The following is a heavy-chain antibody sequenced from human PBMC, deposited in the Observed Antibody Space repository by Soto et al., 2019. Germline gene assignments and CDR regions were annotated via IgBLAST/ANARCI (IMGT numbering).Heavy chain of an antibody. CDR3: AIVETRRPLAFGLDV. J-gene: IGHJ6*02. D-gene: IGHD3-10*01. V-gene: IGHV3-21*01. CDR2: ISTRSDT. Sequence: GGSLRLSCAASGFPFTTYSMNWVRQAPGKGLEWVSSISTRSDTYYADSVKGRFTISRDNANNSVSLQMNSLRAEYTAVYYCAIVETRRPLAFGLDVWGQGTTVTVSS. CDR1: GFPFTTYS.